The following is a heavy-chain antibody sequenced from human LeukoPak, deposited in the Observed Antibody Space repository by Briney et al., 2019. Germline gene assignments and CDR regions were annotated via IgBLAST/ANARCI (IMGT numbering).Heavy chain of an antibody. CDR2: INPSGGST. Sequence: ASVKVSCKASGYTFTSYYMHWVRQAPGQGLEWMGIINPSGGSTSYAQKFQGRVTMTRDMSTSTVYMELSSLRSEDTAVYYCARDGLLPHYDGYWGQGTLVTVSS. V-gene: IGHV1-46*01. CDR3: ARDGLLPHYDGY. D-gene: IGHD3-22*01. J-gene: IGHJ4*02. CDR1: GYTFTSYY.